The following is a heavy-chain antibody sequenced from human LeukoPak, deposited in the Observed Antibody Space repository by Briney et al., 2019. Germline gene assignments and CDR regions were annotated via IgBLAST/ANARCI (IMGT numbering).Heavy chain of an antibody. D-gene: IGHD3-9*01. CDR3: ARRYYDALTGYYPFDH. CDR1: GYTSTGYY. J-gene: IGHJ4*02. V-gene: IGHV1-2*02. CDR2: INPNSGGP. Sequence: ASVKVSCKASGYTSTGYYMHWVRQAPGQGLEWMGWINPNSGGPNYAQKFQGRVTMTRDTSISTVYMELSRLTSDDTAVFYCARRYYDALTGYYPFDHWGQGTLVTVSS.